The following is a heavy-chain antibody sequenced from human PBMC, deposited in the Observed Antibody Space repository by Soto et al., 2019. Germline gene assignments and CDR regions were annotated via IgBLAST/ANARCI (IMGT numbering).Heavy chain of an antibody. J-gene: IGHJ4*02. Sequence: GGSLRLSCAASGFTFSSYGMHWVRQAPGKGLEWVAVIWYDGSNKYYADSVKGRFTISRDNSKNTLYLQMNSLRAEDTAVYYCARDLVPGYSSSWYDYWGQGTPVTVSS. CDR1: GFTFSSYG. D-gene: IGHD6-13*01. CDR3: ARDLVPGYSSSWYDY. CDR2: IWYDGSNK. V-gene: IGHV3-33*01.